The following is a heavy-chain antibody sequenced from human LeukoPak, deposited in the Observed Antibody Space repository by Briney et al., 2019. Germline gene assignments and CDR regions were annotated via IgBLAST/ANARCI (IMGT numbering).Heavy chain of an antibody. CDR1: GYTFTSYA. V-gene: IGHV7-4-1*02. J-gene: IGHJ6*03. CDR2: INTNTGNP. Sequence: GASVKVSCKASGYTFTSYAMNWVRQAPGQGLEWMGWINTNTGNPTYAQGFTGRFVFSLDTSVSTAYLQISSLKAEDTAVYYCARVGNDYGDYARGREEGYYYYMDVWGKGTTVTVSS. D-gene: IGHD4-17*01. CDR3: ARVGNDYGDYARGREEGYYYYMDV.